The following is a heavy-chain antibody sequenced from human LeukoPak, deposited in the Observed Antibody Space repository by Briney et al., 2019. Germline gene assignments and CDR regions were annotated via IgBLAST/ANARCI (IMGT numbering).Heavy chain of an antibody. CDR2: IYHSGST. V-gene: IGHV4-38-2*02. J-gene: IGHJ4*02. CDR3: ARGGRDYGSGSYYNVLDY. D-gene: IGHD3-10*01. CDR1: GYSISSGYY. Sequence: SETLSLTCTDSGYSISSGYYWGWIRQPPGKGLEWIGSIYHSGSTYYNPSLKSRVTISVDTSKNQFSLKLSSVTAADAAVYYCARGGRDYGSGSYYNVLDYWGQGTLVTVSS.